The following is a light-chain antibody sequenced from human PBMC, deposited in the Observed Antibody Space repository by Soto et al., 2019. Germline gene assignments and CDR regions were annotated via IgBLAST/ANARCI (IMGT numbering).Light chain of an antibody. J-gene: IGKJ2*01. CDR1: QSISNNH. CDR2: GAS. V-gene: IGKV3-20*01. Sequence: EIVLTQSPGSLSLSPGERATLSCRASQSISNNHLGWYQQKIGQAPRLLVFGASRRSTGTPDRFSGSGSGTDFTLTISRLEPEDFAVYYCQQYGSSPQTFGQGTKLEIK. CDR3: QQYGSSPQT.